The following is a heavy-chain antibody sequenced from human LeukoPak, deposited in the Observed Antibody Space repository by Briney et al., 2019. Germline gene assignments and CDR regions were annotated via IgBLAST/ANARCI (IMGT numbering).Heavy chain of an antibody. CDR3: AKGLYYYGSV. V-gene: IGHV1-69*06. Sequence: ASVRVSCKASGDTFTGYYMHWVRQAPGQGLEWMGGIIPIFGTANYAQKFQGRVTITADKSTSTAYMELSSLRSEDTAVYYCAKGLYYYGSVWGQGTLVTVSS. CDR2: IIPIFGTA. D-gene: IGHD3-10*01. CDR1: GDTFTGYY. J-gene: IGHJ4*02.